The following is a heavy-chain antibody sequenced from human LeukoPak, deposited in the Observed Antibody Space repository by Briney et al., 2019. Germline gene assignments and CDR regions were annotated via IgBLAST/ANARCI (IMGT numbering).Heavy chain of an antibody. D-gene: IGHD5-18*01. V-gene: IGHV3-23*01. CDR3: ARVAIQLGSVYFDY. J-gene: IGHJ4*02. Sequence: PGGSLRLSCAASGFTFSSFAMTWVRQAPGKGLEWVSFISGGGSSTYYADSVKGRFTISRDNSKNTLYLQMNSLKTEDTAVYYCARVAIQLGSVYFDYWGQGTLVTVSS. CDR2: ISGGGSST. CDR1: GFTFSSFA.